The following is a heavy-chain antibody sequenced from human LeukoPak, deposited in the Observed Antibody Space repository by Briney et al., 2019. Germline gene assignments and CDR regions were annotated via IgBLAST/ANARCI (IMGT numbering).Heavy chain of an antibody. CDR1: GYTFTGYY. V-gene: IGHV1-2*02. CDR3: ARDSSDYGDYLGDY. J-gene: IGHJ4*02. CDR2: INPNSGGT. D-gene: IGHD4-17*01. Sequence: ASVKVSCKASGYTFTGYYTHWVRQAPGQGLEWMGWINPNSGGTNYAQKFQGRVTMTRDTSISTAYMELSRLRSDDTAVYYCARDSSDYGDYLGDYWGQGTLVTVSS.